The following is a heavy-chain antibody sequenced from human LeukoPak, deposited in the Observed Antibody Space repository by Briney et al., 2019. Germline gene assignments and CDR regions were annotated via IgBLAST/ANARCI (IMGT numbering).Heavy chain of an antibody. D-gene: IGHD6-6*01. CDR1: GFSFSGHW. V-gene: IGHV3-74*01. CDR3: ARGPNSNWSGLDF. Sequence: GGSLRLSCTASGFSFSGHWMHWARHLPGKGRVWVSRISPTGSTTSYADSVKGRFTVSRDNAKNTLYLQVNNLRAEDTAVYYCARGPNSNWSGLDFWGQGTLLTVSS. CDR2: ISPTGSTT. J-gene: IGHJ4*02.